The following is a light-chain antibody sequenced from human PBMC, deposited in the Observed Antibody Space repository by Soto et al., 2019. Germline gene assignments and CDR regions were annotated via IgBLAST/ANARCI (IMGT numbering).Light chain of an antibody. CDR3: QQYGGSPLT. J-gene: IGKJ4*01. V-gene: IGKV3-20*01. CDR1: QSVSSSY. CDR2: GAS. Sequence: EIVLTQSPGTLSLSPGERATLSCRASQSVSSSYLAWYQQKPGQAPRLLIYGASSRATGIPDRFSGSGSGTDFTLTISRLEPGDFAVYYCQQYGGSPLTFGGGTKVEIK.